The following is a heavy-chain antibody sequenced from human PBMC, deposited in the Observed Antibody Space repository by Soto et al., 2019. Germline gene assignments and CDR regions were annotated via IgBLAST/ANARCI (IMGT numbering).Heavy chain of an antibody. CDR3: ARLGVVITSYYYGMDV. Sequence: ASAKVSCKASGGTFSSYAISWVRQAPGQGLEWMGGIIPIFGTANYAQKFQGRVTITADESTSTAYMELSSLRSEDTAVYYCARLGVVITSYYYGMDVWGQGTTVTVSS. D-gene: IGHD3-22*01. J-gene: IGHJ6*02. CDR1: GGTFSSYA. V-gene: IGHV1-69*13. CDR2: IIPIFGTA.